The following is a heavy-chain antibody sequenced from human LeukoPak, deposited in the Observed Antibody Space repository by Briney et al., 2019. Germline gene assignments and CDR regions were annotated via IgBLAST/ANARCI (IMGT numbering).Heavy chain of an antibody. V-gene: IGHV3-9*01. CDR1: GFTFDDYA. D-gene: IGHD1-1*01. CDR2: ISWNSGSI. Sequence: GGSLRLSCAASGFTFDDYAMHWVRQAPGKGLEWVSGISWNSGSICYADSVKGRFTISRDNAKNSLYLQMNSLRAEDTAVYYCARVGGLVNQLELWNENWGQGTLVTVSS. CDR3: ARVGGLVNQLELWNEN. J-gene: IGHJ4*02.